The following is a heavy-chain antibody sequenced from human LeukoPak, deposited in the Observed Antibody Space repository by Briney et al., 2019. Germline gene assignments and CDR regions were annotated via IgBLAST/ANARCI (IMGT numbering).Heavy chain of an antibody. J-gene: IGHJ5*02. Sequence: GASVKVSCKASGYXFTDYFIHWVRQAPGQGLEWMGWINPNSGSTNYAQKFQGRVTMTRDTSISTAYMELSRLRSDDTAVYYCARDQRGYSYGYGFDPWGQGTLVTVSS. CDR1: GYXFTDYF. V-gene: IGHV1-2*02. D-gene: IGHD5-18*01. CDR3: ARDQRGYSYGYGFDP. CDR2: INPNSGST.